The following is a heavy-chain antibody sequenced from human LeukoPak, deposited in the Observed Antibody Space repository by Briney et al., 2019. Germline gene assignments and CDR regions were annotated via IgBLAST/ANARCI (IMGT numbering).Heavy chain of an antibody. V-gene: IGHV1-2*02. J-gene: IGHJ1*01. CDR2: IDPNSGGS. D-gene: IGHD6-19*01. CDR3: SRASIAVAAVAGY. CDR1: GGTFSSYA. Sequence: ASVKVSCKASGGTFSSYAISWVRQAPGQGLERVGWIDPNSGGSNYAQKFQGRVTMTRDTSITTVYMELSRLRSDDTAVYYCSRASIAVAAVAGYWGQGALVTVSS.